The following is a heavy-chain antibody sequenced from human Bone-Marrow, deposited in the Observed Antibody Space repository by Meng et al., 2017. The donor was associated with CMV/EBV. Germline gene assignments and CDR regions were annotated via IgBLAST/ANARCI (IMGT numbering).Heavy chain of an antibody. CDR3: AKDSGLGVANRPYYYYGMDV. V-gene: IGHV3-30*02. D-gene: IGHD2-15*01. Sequence: GESLKISCAASGFTFSSYGMHWVRQAPGKGLEWGAFIRYDGSNKYYADSVKGRFTISRDNSKNTRYLQMISRRAEDTAVYYCAKDSGLGVANRPYYYYGMDVWGQGTMVTVSS. J-gene: IGHJ6*02. CDR1: GFTFSSYG. CDR2: IRYDGSNK.